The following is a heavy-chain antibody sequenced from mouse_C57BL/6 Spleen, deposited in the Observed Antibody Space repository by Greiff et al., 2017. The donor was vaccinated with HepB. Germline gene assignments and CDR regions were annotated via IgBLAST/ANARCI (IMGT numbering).Heavy chain of an antibody. J-gene: IGHJ2*01. Sequence: EVQLQQSGPELAKPGASVKISCKASGYTFTDYYMNWVKQSHGKSLEWIGDINPNNGGTSYNQKFKGKATLTVDKSSSTAYMELRSLPSEDSAVYYCARWDYYYGSYFDYWGQGTTLTVSS. V-gene: IGHV1-26*01. D-gene: IGHD1-1*01. CDR3: ARWDYYYGSYFDY. CDR2: INPNNGGT. CDR1: GYTFTDYY.